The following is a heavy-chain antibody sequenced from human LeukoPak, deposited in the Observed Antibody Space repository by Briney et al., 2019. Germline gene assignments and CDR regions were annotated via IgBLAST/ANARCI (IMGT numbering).Heavy chain of an antibody. Sequence: SETLFLTCTVSGGTINSHYWSWIRQPPGEGLEWIAYTHTNGRTKYNPSLKSRVSISLDTSKNQVSLKLYSVTAADTAVYFCARHYLYGDSSWDSWGPGNLVIVSS. CDR2: THTNGRT. CDR1: GGTINSHY. J-gene: IGHJ4*02. D-gene: IGHD4-17*01. V-gene: IGHV4-4*09. CDR3: ARHYLYGDSSWDS.